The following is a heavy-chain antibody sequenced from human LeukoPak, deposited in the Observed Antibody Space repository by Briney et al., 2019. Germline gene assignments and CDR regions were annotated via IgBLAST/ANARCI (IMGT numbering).Heavy chain of an antibody. CDR1: GGSISSGGYY. Sequence: SETLSLTCTVSGGSISSGGYYWSWIRQHPGKGLEWIGYIYYSGSTYYNLSLKSRVTISVDTSKNQFSLKLSSVTAADTAVYYCARDHYSGSYWAAFDIWGQGTMVTVSS. D-gene: IGHD1-26*01. J-gene: IGHJ3*02. CDR2: IYYSGST. CDR3: ARDHYSGSYWAAFDI. V-gene: IGHV4-31*03.